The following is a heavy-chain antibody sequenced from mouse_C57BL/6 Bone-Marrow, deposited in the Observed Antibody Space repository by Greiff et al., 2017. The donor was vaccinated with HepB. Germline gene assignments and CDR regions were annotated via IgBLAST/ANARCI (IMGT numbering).Heavy chain of an antibody. CDR3: AILITTVVATGFDY. V-gene: IGHV1-77*01. CDR1: GYTFTDYY. J-gene: IGHJ2*01. D-gene: IGHD1-1*01. CDR2: IGPGSGST. Sequence: VKLMESGAELVKPGASVKISCKASGYTFTDYYINWVKQRPGQGLEWIGKIGPGSGSTYYNEKFKGKATLTADKSSSTAYMQLSNLTSEDSAVYFCAILITTVVATGFDYWGQGTTLTVSS.